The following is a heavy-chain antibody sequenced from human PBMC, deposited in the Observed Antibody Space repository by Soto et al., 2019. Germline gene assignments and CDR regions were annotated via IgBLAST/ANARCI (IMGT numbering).Heavy chain of an antibody. Sequence: QVQMAQSGGEVKKLGASLKVSCKAFGYTFTNYGISWVRQAPGQGLEWMGWISPYNGHTNSAQKFQDRMSMTTDTDTATAYLELWRLRTAVTAVYYCARDHPFSVATMWIEFWGQGTLVSVSS. V-gene: IGHV1-18*01. D-gene: IGHD5-12*01. CDR1: GYTFTNYG. CDR2: ISPYNGHT. CDR3: ARDHPFSVATMWIEF. J-gene: IGHJ4*02.